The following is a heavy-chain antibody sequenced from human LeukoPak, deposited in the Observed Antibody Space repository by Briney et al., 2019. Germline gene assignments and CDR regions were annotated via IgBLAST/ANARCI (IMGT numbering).Heavy chain of an antibody. CDR3: ARQSGTSGGYSHPGHYYYYYMDV. J-gene: IGHJ6*03. CDR1: GYSFTSYW. D-gene: IGHD5-18*01. V-gene: IGHV5-51*01. CDR2: IYPGDSDT. Sequence: GESLKISCKGSGYSFTSYWIAWVRQMPGKGLEYMGIIYPGDSDTRYSPSFQGQVTISADKSISTAYLQWSSLKASDTAMYYCARQSGTSGGYSHPGHYYYYYMDVWGKGTTVTVSS.